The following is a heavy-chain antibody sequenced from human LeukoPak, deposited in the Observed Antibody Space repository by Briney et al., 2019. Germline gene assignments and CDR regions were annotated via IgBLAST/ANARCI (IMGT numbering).Heavy chain of an antibody. Sequence: PGGSLRLSWVASGFSFGNYAISWVRQAPGKGLQWVSQISGTGGATWYAGFARDRFTISRDNSKKTLYLQMSGLRVEDTAMYYCVKDPRDTYGTNWFVSRVQGTLLIVSS. D-gene: IGHD2-21*01. CDR3: VKDPRDTYGTNWFVS. CDR1: GFSFGNYA. V-gene: IGHV3-23*01. J-gene: IGHJ5*01. CDR2: ISGTGGAT.